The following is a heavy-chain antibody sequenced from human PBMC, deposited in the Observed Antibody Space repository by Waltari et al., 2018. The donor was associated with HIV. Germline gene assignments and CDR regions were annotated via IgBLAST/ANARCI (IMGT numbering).Heavy chain of an antibody. J-gene: IGHJ3*02. CDR2: ISPILGIA. Sequence: QVQLVQSGAEVKKPGSSVKVSCKASGGTFSSYTISWVRQAPGQGLEWMGRISPILGIANYAQKFQGRVTITADKSTSTAYMELSSLRSEDTAVYYCARGYCSGGSCYSLAAFDIWGQGTMVTVSS. V-gene: IGHV1-69*02. D-gene: IGHD2-15*01. CDR3: ARGYCSGGSCYSLAAFDI. CDR1: GGTFSSYT.